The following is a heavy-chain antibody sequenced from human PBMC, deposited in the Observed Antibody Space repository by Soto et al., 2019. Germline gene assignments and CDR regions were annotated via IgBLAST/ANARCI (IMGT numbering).Heavy chain of an antibody. CDR3: AKDLNGYCSGGSCYSSFDY. Sequence: GDSLTLACAASRFTYSSYTMSWVRQAPGKRLAWVSAISGSGGSTYYAASVKGRFTISRDNSKNTLYLQMNSLRAEDTAVYYCAKDLNGYCSGGSCYSSFDYWGQGTLVTVSS. CDR2: ISGSGGST. V-gene: IGHV3-23*01. CDR1: RFTYSSYT. D-gene: IGHD2-15*01. J-gene: IGHJ4*02.